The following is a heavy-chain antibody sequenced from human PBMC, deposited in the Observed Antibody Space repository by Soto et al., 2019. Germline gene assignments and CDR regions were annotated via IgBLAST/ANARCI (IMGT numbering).Heavy chain of an antibody. D-gene: IGHD1-7*01. Sequence: GGSLRLSCAASGFTFSSYGMHWVRQAPGKGLEWVAVISYDGSNKYYADSVKGRFTISRDNSKNTLYLQMNSLRAEDTAVYYCAKDLSGNYAYGAFDIWGQGTMVTVSS. J-gene: IGHJ3*02. CDR2: ISYDGSNK. CDR3: AKDLSGNYAYGAFDI. CDR1: GFTFSSYG. V-gene: IGHV3-30*18.